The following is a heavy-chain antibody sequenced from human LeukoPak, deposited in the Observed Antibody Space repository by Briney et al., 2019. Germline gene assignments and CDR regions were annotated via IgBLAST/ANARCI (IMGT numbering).Heavy chain of an antibody. J-gene: IGHJ4*02. CDR2: IKGKTDGGTT. Sequence: GGSLRLSCTASGFTFSGAWMSWVRQAPGKGLEWVGHIKGKTDGGTTDYAAPVKGRFTISRDNSKNTLYLQMNSLRTDDTAVYYCARESPACGEDCYFDYWGQGTLVTVSS. V-gene: IGHV3-15*01. D-gene: IGHD2-21*02. CDR1: GFTFSGAW. CDR3: ARESPACGEDCYFDY.